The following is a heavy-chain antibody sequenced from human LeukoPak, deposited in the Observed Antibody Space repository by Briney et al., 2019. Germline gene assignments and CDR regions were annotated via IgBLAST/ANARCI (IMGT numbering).Heavy chain of an antibody. V-gene: IGHV3-23*01. Sequence: GGSLPLPCAASGFTFSSYAVSWVRQAPGKGLEWVSAISGSGGSTYYADSVMGRFTISRDNSKDTLYLQMNSLRAEDTAVYYCAKAGNYYDSSGYLQSQPYYYMEVWGKGTTVTVSS. J-gene: IGHJ6*03. D-gene: IGHD3-22*01. CDR1: GFTFSSYA. CDR3: AKAGNYYDSSGYLQSQPYYYMEV. CDR2: ISGSGGST.